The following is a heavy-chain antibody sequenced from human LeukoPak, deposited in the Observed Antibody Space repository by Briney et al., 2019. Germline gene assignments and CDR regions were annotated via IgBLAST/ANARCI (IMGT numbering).Heavy chain of an antibody. J-gene: IGHJ4*02. CDR1: GYTFTSYD. CDR3: ARDTGSSPGDY. CDR2: MNPNSGNT. V-gene: IGHV1-8*03. Sequence: ASVKVSCKASGYTFTSYDINWVRQATGQGLEWMGWMNPNSGNTGYAQKFQGRVTITRNTSISTAYMDLRSLRSDDTAVYYCARDTGSSPGDYWGQGTLVTVSS. D-gene: IGHD1-26*01.